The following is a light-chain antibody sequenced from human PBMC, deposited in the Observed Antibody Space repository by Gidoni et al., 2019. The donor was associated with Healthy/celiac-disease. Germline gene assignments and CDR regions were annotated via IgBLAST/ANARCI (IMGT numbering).Light chain of an antibody. CDR2: DAS. V-gene: IGKV3-11*01. J-gene: IGKJ4*01. CDR3: QQRSNWFT. CDR1: QSVSSY. Sequence: EIVLTQSPATLSLSPGERATLSCRASQSVSSYLAWYQQKPGQAPRLLIYDASNRATGIPAMFSGSVSGTDFTLTISSLEPEDFAVYYCQQRSNWFTFXGXTKVEIK.